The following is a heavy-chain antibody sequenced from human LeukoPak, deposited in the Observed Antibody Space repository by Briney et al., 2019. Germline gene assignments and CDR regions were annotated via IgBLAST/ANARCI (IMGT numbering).Heavy chain of an antibody. CDR1: GFTFSSYG. CDR3: AKEDCSTSCRYYYYGMDV. D-gene: IGHD2-2*01. V-gene: IGHV3-30*18. CDR2: ISYDGSNK. J-gene: IGHJ6*02. Sequence: QVPLVESGGGVVHPGRSLRLSCAAAGFTFSSYGMHWVRQAPGKGLEWVAVISYDGSNKYYADSVKGRFTISRDNSKNTLYLQMNSLRGEDTAVYYCAKEDCSTSCRYYYYGMDVWGQGATVTVSS.